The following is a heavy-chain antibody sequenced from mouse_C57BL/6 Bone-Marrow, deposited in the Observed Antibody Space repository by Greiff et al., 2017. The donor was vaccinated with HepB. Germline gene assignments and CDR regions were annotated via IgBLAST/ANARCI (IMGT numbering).Heavy chain of an antibody. J-gene: IGHJ4*01. CDR3: ARTAQALYYYAMDY. CDR2: IDPSDSYT. Sequence: VQLQQPGAELVKPGASVKLSCKASGYTFTSYWMQWVKQRPGQGLEWIGEIDPSDSYTNYNQKFKGKATLTVDTSSSTAYMQLSSLTSEDSAVYYCARTAQALYYYAMDYWGQGTSVTVSS. CDR1: GYTFTSYW. V-gene: IGHV1-50*01. D-gene: IGHD3-2*02.